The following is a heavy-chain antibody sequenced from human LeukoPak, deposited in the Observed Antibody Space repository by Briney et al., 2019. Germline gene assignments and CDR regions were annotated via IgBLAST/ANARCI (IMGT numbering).Heavy chain of an antibody. D-gene: IGHD3-22*01. J-gene: IGHJ3*02. CDR2: ISPDGSIG. CDR1: GFTFTSYS. V-gene: IGHV3-30*18. CDR3: AKDDHYDTSGHGWVFDI. Sequence: PGGSLRLSCAASGFTFTSYSMHWVRQAPGKGLEWVAFISPDGSIGNYADSVKGRFTISGDNSKNTVYLQINSLRPEDTALYHCAKDDHYDTSGHGWVFDIWGQGTVVTVSS.